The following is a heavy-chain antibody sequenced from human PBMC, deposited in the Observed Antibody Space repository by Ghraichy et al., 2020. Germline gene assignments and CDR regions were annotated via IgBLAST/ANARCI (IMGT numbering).Heavy chain of an antibody. CDR1: GGSFSGYY. Sequence: SETLSLTCAVYGGSFSGYYWSWIRQPPGKGLEWIGEINHSGSTNYNPSLKSRVTISVDTSKNQFSLKLSSVTAADTAVYYCSLLGYCSSTSCYTGGYYYYMDVWGKGTTVTVSS. D-gene: IGHD2-2*02. J-gene: IGHJ6*03. V-gene: IGHV4-34*01. CDR3: SLLGYCSSTSCYTGGYYYYMDV. CDR2: INHSGST.